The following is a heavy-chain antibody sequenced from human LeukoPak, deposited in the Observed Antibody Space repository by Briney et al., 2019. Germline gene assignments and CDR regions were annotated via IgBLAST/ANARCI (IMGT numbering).Heavy chain of an antibody. CDR2: IKEDGSEK. V-gene: IGHV3-7*01. CDR1: GFTFGDYW. CDR3: SRGGAINGYYVY. Sequence: PGGSLRLSCAASGFTFGDYWMSWVRQVPGKGLEWVANIKEDGSEKFYVDSVKGRFTISRDNNESSLSLQMDSLRVEDTAVYFCSRGGAINGYYVYWGQGTLVTVSS. D-gene: IGHD1-26*01. J-gene: IGHJ4*02.